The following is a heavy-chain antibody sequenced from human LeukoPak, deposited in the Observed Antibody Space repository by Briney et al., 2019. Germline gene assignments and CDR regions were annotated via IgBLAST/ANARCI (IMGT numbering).Heavy chain of an antibody. V-gene: IGHV4-4*07. CDR3: ARGWAPGGQKSCFDY. J-gene: IGHJ4*02. D-gene: IGHD1-26*01. CDR1: GGSMSPYY. CDR2: MYASGDF. Sequence: SETLSLTCTVSGGSMSPYYWTWIRQSAGKGLEWLGRMYASGDFNYNPFLKSRVTMSVDTSKNQFSLNLNSVTAADTAVYYCARGWAPGGQKSCFDYWGRGTLVTVSS.